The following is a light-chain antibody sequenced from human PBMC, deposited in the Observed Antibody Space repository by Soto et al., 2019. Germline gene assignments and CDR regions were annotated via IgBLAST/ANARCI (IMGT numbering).Light chain of an antibody. CDR1: NSNIGSNI. CDR3: AAWDDSLNGPV. J-gene: IGLJ3*02. Sequence: QSVLTQPPSASGTPGQRVTISCAGSNSNIGSNIVNWYQQLPGPAPKLLIYSDNQRPSGVPDRFSGSKSGTSASLAISGLQSEDEADYYCAAWDDSLNGPVFGGGTKLTVL. V-gene: IGLV1-44*01. CDR2: SDN.